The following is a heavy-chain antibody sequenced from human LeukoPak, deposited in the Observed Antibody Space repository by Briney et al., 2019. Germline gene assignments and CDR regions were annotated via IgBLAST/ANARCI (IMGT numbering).Heavy chain of an antibody. CDR1: GGSISSYY. D-gene: IGHD2-21*01. V-gene: IGHV4-59*01. Sequence: SETLSLTCTVSGGSISSYYWSWIRQPPGKGLEWIGYIYYSGSTNYNPSLKSRVTISVDTSKNQFSLKLSSVTAADTAVYYCARHPFVVVINYWGQGTLVTVSS. J-gene: IGHJ4*02. CDR3: ARHPFVVVINY. CDR2: IYYSGST.